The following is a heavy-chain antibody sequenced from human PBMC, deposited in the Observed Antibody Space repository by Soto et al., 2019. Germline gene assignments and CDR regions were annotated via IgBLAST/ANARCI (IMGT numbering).Heavy chain of an antibody. CDR1: GXTVDDYA. CDR3: VKDESINWYSGHFRH. CDR2: INWNSGSI. V-gene: IGHV3-9*01. D-gene: IGHD6-13*01. Sequence: SLRLACAASGXTVDDYAMHWVRQVPGKGLEWVSGINWNSGSIGYGDSVKCRFAISRDNAKNSLHLQMNSLSAEDTAFYYCVKDESINWYSGHFRHWGQGTLVTVSS. J-gene: IGHJ1*01.